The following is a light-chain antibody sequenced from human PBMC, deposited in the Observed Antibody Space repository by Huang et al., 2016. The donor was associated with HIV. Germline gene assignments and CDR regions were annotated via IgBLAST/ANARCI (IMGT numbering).Light chain of an antibody. V-gene: IGKV2-28*01. CDR2: WAY. Sequence: DIVMTQSPLSLPVTPGETASISCRSSHSLLHSDGYSYVDWYVQKPGQSPQRLIYWAYSRAAGVPDRFSGSGSGTDFTLKISRVEAEDVGVYYCMAALQTSFTFGPGTKVDVK. J-gene: IGKJ3*01. CDR3: MAALQTSFT. CDR1: HSLLHSDGYSY.